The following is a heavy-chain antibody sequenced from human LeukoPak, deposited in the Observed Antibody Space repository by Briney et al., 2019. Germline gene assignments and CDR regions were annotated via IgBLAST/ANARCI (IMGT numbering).Heavy chain of an antibody. Sequence: PGGSLRLSCAASGFTFSSYSMNWVRQAPGKGLEWVSSISSSSSYIYYADSVKGRFTISRDNAKNSLYLQMNSLRAEDTAVHYCARSLAAAELATPYWGQGTLVTVSS. CDR1: GFTFSSYS. J-gene: IGHJ4*02. D-gene: IGHD6-13*01. V-gene: IGHV3-21*01. CDR2: ISSSSSYI. CDR3: ARSLAAAELATPY.